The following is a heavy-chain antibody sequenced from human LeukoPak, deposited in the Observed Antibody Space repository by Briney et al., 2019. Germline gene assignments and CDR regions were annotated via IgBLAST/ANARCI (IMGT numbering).Heavy chain of an antibody. V-gene: IGHV4-34*01. CDR2: INHSGST. CDR1: GGSFSGYY. Sequence: SETLSLTCAVYGGSFSGYYWSWIRQPPGKGLEWIGEINHSGSTNYNPSLKSRVTISVDTSKNQFSLKLSSVTAADTAVYYCARGAGLGFDYVWGSYRQNWFDPWGQGTLVTVSS. CDR3: ARGAGLGFDYVWGSYRQNWFDP. D-gene: IGHD3-16*02. J-gene: IGHJ5*02.